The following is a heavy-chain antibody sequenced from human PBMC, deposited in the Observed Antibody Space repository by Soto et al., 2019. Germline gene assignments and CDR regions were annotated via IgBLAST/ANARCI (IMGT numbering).Heavy chain of an antibody. CDR3: AKGAGLEQWLVLFDY. J-gene: IGHJ4*02. CDR1: GFTFDDYA. D-gene: IGHD6-19*01. V-gene: IGHV3-9*01. CDR2: ISWNSGSI. Sequence: GGSLRLSCAASGFTFDDYAMHWVRQAPGKGLEWVSGISWNSGSIGYADSVKGRFTISRDNAKNSLYLQMNSLRAEDTALYYCAKGAGLEQWLVLFDYWGQGTLVTVSS.